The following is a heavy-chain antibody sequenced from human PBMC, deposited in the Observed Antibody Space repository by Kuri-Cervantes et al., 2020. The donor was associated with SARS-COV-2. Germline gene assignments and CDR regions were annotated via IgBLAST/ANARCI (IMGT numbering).Heavy chain of an antibody. CDR3: ARDGRDLDTAMVYYGMDV. V-gene: IGHV3-30-3*01. D-gene: IGHD5-18*01. CDR2: ISYDGSNK. Sequence: GGSLRLSCTASGFNFSTTDMHWVRQAPGKGLEWVAVISYDGSNKYYADSVKGRFTISRDNSKNTLYLQMNSLRAEDTAVYYCARDGRDLDTAMVYYGMDVWGQGTTVTVSS. J-gene: IGHJ6*02. CDR1: GFNFSTTD.